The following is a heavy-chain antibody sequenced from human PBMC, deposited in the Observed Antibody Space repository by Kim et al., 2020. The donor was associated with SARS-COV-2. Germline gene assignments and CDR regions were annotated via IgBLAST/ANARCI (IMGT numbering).Heavy chain of an antibody. J-gene: IGHJ4*02. Sequence: SETLSLTCTVSGGSISSGGYYWSWIRQHPGEGPEWIGYIYYSGSTYKNPSLESRVDISVDTSKNQLSLKLSSVTAADTAVYYCARAGGYSYALIYWGQGTLVTVSS. D-gene: IGHD5-18*01. CDR2: IYYSGST. CDR1: GGSISSGGYY. CDR3: ARAGGYSYALIY. V-gene: IGHV4-31*03.